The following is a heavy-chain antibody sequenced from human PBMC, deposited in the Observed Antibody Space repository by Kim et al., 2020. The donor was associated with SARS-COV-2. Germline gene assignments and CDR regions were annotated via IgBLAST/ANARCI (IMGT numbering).Heavy chain of an antibody. V-gene: IGHV1-18*01. Sequence: ASVKVSCKASGYTFTSYGISWVRQAPGQGLEWMGWISAYNGNTNYAQKLQGRVTMTTDTSTSTAYMELRSLRSDDTAVYYCARDSRHPFYYYGSGSYVDYWGQGTLVTVSS. D-gene: IGHD3-10*01. CDR2: ISAYNGNT. CDR3: ARDSRHPFYYYGSGSYVDY. J-gene: IGHJ4*02. CDR1: GYTFTSYG.